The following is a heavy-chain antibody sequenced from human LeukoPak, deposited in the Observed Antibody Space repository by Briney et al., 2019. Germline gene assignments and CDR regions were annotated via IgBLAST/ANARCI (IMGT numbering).Heavy chain of an antibody. D-gene: IGHD3-3*01. CDR1: GGSISYNYC. CDR3: ARDWSYYMDV. J-gene: IGHJ6*03. Sequence: SETLSLTCTVSGGSISYNYCWTWIRQHPGKGLEWIGYIYYSGSTYYNPSLKSRVTISVDTSKNQFSLKLSSVTAADTAVYYCARDWSYYMDVWGKGTTVTVSS. V-gene: IGHV4-31*03. CDR2: IYYSGST.